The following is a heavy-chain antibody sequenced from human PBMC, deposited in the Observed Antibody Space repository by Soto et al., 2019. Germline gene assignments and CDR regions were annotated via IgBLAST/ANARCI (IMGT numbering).Heavy chain of an antibody. CDR1: GDTFSFYS. D-gene: IGHD3-10*01. Sequence: QVQLVQSGAEVKRPGSSVKVSCKASGDTFSFYSINWVRQAPGLGLEWMGRVNPILSMSNYAQRFQGRVTMTTDKSPSTASMELSGLRSEDTAMYYCATSYGSGYRAFDYWGQGALVTVSS. J-gene: IGHJ4*02. CDR3: ATSYGSGYRAFDY. CDR2: VNPILSMS. V-gene: IGHV1-69*04.